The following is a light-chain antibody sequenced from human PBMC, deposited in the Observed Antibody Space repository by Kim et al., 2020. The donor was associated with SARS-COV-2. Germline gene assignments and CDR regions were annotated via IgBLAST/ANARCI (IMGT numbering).Light chain of an antibody. J-gene: IGLJ2*01. Sequence: QSITISCTGTSSDIGPYDYVSWYQQHPAKVPKLIIYGVSKRPSGVSHRFSASKSGNTASLTISGLQPEDEAHYYCTSYTSSDTWIFGGGTELT. V-gene: IGLV2-14*03. CDR1: SSDIGPYDY. CDR3: TSYTSSDTWI. CDR2: GVS.